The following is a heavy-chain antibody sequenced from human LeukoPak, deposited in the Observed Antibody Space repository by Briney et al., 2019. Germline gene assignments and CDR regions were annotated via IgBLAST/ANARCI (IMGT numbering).Heavy chain of an antibody. CDR1: GYTFTSYG. CDR3: ARGPIPYPYYDFWSGYQTHYYYYYMDV. D-gene: IGHD3-3*01. CDR2: MNPNSGNT. J-gene: IGHJ6*03. V-gene: IGHV1-8*03. Sequence: GASVKVSCKASGYTFTSYGINWVRQATGQGLEWMGWMNPNSGNTGYAQKFQGRVTITRNTTISTAYMELSSLRSEDTAVYYCARGPIPYPYYDFWSGYQTHYYYYYMDVWGKGTTVTVSS.